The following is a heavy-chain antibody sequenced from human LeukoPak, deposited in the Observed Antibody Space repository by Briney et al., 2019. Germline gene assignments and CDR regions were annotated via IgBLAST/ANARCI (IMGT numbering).Heavy chain of an antibody. CDR2: INHSGST. CDR1: GGSFSGYY. J-gene: IGHJ4*02. Sequence: SETLSLTCAVYGGSFSGYYWSWIRQPPGKGLEWIGEINHSGSTNYNPSLKSRVTISVDTSKNQFSLKLSSVTAADTAVYYCARGVNIVVVTAILGHYFDYWGQGTLVTVSS. D-gene: IGHD2-21*02. CDR3: ARGVNIVVVTAILGHYFDY. V-gene: IGHV4-34*01.